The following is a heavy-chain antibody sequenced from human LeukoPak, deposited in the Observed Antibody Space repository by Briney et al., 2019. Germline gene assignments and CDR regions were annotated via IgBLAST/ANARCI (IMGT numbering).Heavy chain of an antibody. D-gene: IGHD3-22*01. V-gene: IGHV3-23*01. CDR1: GFTFSSYA. CDR3: ARKGESSGYYYLYYFDY. J-gene: IGHJ4*02. Sequence: GGSLRLSCAASGFTFSSYAMGWVRQAPGKGLEWVSAISGSGGSTYYADSVKGRFTISRDNSKNTLYLQMNTLRAEDTAVYYCARKGESSGYYYLYYFDYWGQGTLVTVSS. CDR2: ISGSGGST.